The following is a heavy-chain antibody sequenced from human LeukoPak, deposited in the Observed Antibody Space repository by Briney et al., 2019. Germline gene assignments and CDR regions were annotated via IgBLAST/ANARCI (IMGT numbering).Heavy chain of an antibody. D-gene: IGHD2/OR15-2a*01. Sequence: GGSLRLSCAASGFTFSGYAMSWVRQAPGKGLEWVSTIRGGGGDTYHADSVMGRFTISRDNSKNSLYLQMNSLRAEDAAIYYCARVRCSPTGCSPNWFDPWGQGTLVTVSS. CDR2: IRGGGGDT. V-gene: IGHV3-23*01. CDR1: GFTFSGYA. CDR3: ARVRCSPTGCSPNWFDP. J-gene: IGHJ5*02.